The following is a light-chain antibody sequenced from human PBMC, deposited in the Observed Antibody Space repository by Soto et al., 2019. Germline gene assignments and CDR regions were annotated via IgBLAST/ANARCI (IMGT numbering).Light chain of an antibody. CDR1: QSVTSN. Sequence: ILITQSPATLSVCPGESATLPCRASQSVTSNLAWYQQKPGQAPRLLIYGASTRATGIPARFSGSGSGTEFTLTISSLQSEDFAVYYCQQYNNWLTFGGGTKVEIK. J-gene: IGKJ4*01. CDR2: GAS. V-gene: IGKV3-15*01. CDR3: QQYNNWLT.